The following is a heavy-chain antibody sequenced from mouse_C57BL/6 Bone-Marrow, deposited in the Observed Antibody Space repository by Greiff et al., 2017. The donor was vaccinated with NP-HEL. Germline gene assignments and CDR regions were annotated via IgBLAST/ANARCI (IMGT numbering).Heavy chain of an antibody. CDR3: ASPYDYDVAWFAY. CDR1: GFTFSSYG. J-gene: IGHJ3*01. V-gene: IGHV5-6*01. CDR2: ISSGGSYT. Sequence: EVQVVESGGDLVKPGGSLKLSCAASGFTFSSYGMSWVRQTPYKRLAWVATISSGGSYTYYPDSVKGRFTISRDHAKNTLYLQMSSLKSEDTAMYYWASPYDYDVAWFAYWGQGTLVTVSA. D-gene: IGHD2-4*01.